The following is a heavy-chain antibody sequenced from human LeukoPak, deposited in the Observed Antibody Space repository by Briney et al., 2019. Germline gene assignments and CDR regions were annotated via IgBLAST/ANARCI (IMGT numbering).Heavy chain of an antibody. Sequence: PGGSLRLSCAASRSTLSSSDMHWVRQATGKGLEWVSGIGIIGDTYYPGSVKGRFTISRENARNSFYLQMNSLRAGDTAVYYCARGTGDIVVVPALSLSVKYYYYMDVWGKGTTVTVSS. CDR3: ARGTGDIVVVPALSLSVKYYYYMDV. J-gene: IGHJ6*03. CDR1: RSTLSSSD. V-gene: IGHV3-13*01. CDR2: IGIIGDT. D-gene: IGHD2-2*01.